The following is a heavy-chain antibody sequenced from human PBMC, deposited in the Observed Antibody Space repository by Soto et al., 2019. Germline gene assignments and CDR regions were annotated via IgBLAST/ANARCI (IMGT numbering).Heavy chain of an antibody. CDR3: AKGGWNDV. D-gene: IGHD1-1*01. CDR2: ISTSGGST. CDR1: GFTFSSYD. J-gene: IGHJ4*02. V-gene: IGHV3-23*01. Sequence: EVQLLESGGGLVQPGGSLRLSCAASGFTFSSYDMSWVRQAPGKGPEWVSTISTSGGSTYYADSVKGRFTISRDNSKNTLYVQMNSLRAEDTAVYYCAKGGWNDVWGQGTLVTVSS.